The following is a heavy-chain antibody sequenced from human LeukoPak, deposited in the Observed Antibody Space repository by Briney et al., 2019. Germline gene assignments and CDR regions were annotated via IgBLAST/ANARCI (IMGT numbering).Heavy chain of an antibody. CDR1: GYTFTGYF. D-gene: IGHD5-12*01. CDR3: ARQELVDIVATTY. Sequence: VASVKVSCKASGYTFTGYFMHWVRQAPGQGLEWMGWINPNSGGTNYAQKFQGRVTMTRDTSISTAYMELSRLGSDDTAVYYCARQELVDIVATTYWGQGTLVTVSS. J-gene: IGHJ4*02. V-gene: IGHV1-2*02. CDR2: INPNSGGT.